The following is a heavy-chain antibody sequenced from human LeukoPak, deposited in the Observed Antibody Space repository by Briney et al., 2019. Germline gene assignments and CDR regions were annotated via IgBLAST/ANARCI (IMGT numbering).Heavy chain of an antibody. V-gene: IGHV1-2*02. Sequence: GASVRVSCKASGYTFTSYYMHWVRQAPGQGLEWMGWINPNSGGTNYAQKFEGRVTMTRDTSISTAYMELSRLRSDDTAVYYCASCVYSEPTQLDYWGQGTLVTVSS. CDR2: INPNSGGT. D-gene: IGHD6-13*01. CDR1: GYTFTSYY. CDR3: ASCVYSEPTQLDY. J-gene: IGHJ4*02.